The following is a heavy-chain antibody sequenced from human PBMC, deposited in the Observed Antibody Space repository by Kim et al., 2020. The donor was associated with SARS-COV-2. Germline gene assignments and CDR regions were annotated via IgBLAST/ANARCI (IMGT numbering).Heavy chain of an antibody. D-gene: IGHD6-13*01. CDR2: IKQDGSEK. CDR3: ARDKMEDSSSWYQPYYYYYGMDV. CDR1: GFTFSSYW. J-gene: IGHJ6*02. V-gene: IGHV3-7*01. Sequence: GGSLRLSCAASGFTFSSYWMSWVRQAPGKGLEWVANIKQDGSEKYYVDSVKGRLTISRDNAKNSLYLQMNSLRAEDTAVYYCARDKMEDSSSWYQPYYYYYGMDVWGQGTTVTVSS.